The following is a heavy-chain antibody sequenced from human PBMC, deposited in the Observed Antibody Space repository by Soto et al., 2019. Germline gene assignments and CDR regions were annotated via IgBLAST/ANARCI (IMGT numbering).Heavy chain of an antibody. J-gene: IGHJ4*02. V-gene: IGHV3-11*01. D-gene: IGHD3-10*01. Sequence: QVQFVESGGGLVKPGGSPRLSCAASGLIFSDSYMSWIRQAPGKGLEWVSYISSSGTTIYYADAVKGRFTVSRDNAKNSLYLQMNSLRAEDTAVYYCVYGSGSYPYWGQGTLVTVSS. CDR2: ISSSGTTI. CDR3: VYGSGSYPY. CDR1: GLIFSDSY.